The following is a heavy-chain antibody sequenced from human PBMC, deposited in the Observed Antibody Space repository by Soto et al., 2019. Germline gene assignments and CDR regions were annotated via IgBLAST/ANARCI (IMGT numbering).Heavy chain of an antibody. CDR3: ARGITIFGVVISPLDY. CDR2: INPNSGGT. Sequence: ASVKVSCKASGYTFTGYYMHWVRQAPGQGLEWMGWINPNSGGTNYAQKFQGWVTMTRDTSISTAYMELSSLRSEDTAVYYCARGITIFGVVISPLDYWGQGTLVTVSS. V-gene: IGHV1-2*04. J-gene: IGHJ4*02. D-gene: IGHD3-3*01. CDR1: GYTFTGYY.